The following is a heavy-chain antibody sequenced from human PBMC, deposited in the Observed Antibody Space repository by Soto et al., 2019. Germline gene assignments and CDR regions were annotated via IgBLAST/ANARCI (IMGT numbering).Heavy chain of an antibody. D-gene: IGHD4-17*01. CDR1: GYTFTSYY. J-gene: IGHJ3*02. V-gene: IGHV1-46*03. Sequence: QVQLVQSGAEVKKPGASVKVSCKASGYTFTSYYMHWVRQAPGQGLEWMGIINPSGGSTSYAQKFQGRVTMTRDTSTSTVYMELSSLRSEDTAVYYCARGIYDYGDPDAFDIWGQGTMVTVSS. CDR3: ARGIYDYGDPDAFDI. CDR2: INPSGGST.